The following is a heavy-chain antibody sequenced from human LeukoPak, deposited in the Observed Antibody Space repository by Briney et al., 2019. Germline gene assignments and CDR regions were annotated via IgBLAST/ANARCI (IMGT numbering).Heavy chain of an antibody. CDR1: GDSISSGGYY. CDR2: IYYSGST. D-gene: IGHD4-23*01. Sequence: PSETLSLTCTVSGDSISSGGYYWSWIRQHPGKGLEWIGYIYYSGSTYYNPSLKSRVTISVDTSKNQFSLKLSSVTAADTAVYYCARAEYGGNSDYWGQGTLVTVSS. V-gene: IGHV4-31*03. CDR3: ARAEYGGNSDY. J-gene: IGHJ4*02.